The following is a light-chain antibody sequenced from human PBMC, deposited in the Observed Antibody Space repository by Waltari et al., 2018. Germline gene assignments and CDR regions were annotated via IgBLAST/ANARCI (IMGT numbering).Light chain of an antibody. J-gene: IGKJ1*01. V-gene: IGKV1-5*03. CDR3: QQYNSYPWT. Sequence: DIQLTQSPSTLSASVGDRVTLTCRASQSSSSWLTWYQKKPGKAPNLLIYKASILEGGVPSRFSGSGSGTEFTLTISSLQPDDFATYYCQQYNSYPWTFGQGTKVEIK. CDR1: QSSSSW. CDR2: KAS.